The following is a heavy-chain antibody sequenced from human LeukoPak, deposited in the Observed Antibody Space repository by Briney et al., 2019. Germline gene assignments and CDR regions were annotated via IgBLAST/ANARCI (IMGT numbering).Heavy chain of an antibody. Sequence: SETLSLTCTVSGGSISSYYWSWIRQPPGKGLEWIGYIYYSGSTNYNPSLKSRVTMSVDTSKNQFSLKLSSVTAADTAVYYCAGGRNNIVVVPAAIFSWFDPWGQGTLVTVSS. CDR1: GGSISSYY. CDR3: AGGRNNIVVVPAAIFSWFDP. D-gene: IGHD2-2*01. J-gene: IGHJ5*02. V-gene: IGHV4-59*01. CDR2: IYYSGST.